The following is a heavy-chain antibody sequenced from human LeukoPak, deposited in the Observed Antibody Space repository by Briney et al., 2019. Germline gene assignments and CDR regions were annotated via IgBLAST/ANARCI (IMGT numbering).Heavy chain of an antibody. D-gene: IGHD3-22*01. CDR1: GFTFSTYW. Sequence: PGGSLRLSCAASGFTFSTYWMHWVRQAPGKGLVGGAQINSDGSSTSYADSVKGRFTISRDNAKNTLYLQMINLRAEDTAVYYCGSLTVVAKDHWGQGTLVTVSS. CDR3: GSLTVVAKDH. J-gene: IGHJ4*02. V-gene: IGHV3-74*01. CDR2: INSDGSST.